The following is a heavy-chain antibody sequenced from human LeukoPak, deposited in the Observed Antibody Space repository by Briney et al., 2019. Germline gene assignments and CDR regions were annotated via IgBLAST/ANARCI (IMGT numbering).Heavy chain of an antibody. CDR1: GFTFSSYA. V-gene: IGHV3-30-3*01. D-gene: IGHD6-19*01. CDR3: ARGRYSSGWTYFDY. J-gene: IGHJ4*02. Sequence: GGSLRLSCAASGFTFSSYAMHWVRQAPGKGLEWVAVISYDGSNKYYAGSVKGRFTISRDNSKNTLHLQMNSLRAEDTAVYYCARGRYSSGWTYFDYWGQGTLVTVSS. CDR2: ISYDGSNK.